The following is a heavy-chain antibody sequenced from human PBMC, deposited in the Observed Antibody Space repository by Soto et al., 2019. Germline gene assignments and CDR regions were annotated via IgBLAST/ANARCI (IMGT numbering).Heavy chain of an antibody. Sequence: QAQLVQSGAEVRKPGASVTVSCKASGYTFYSHSISWVRQAPGQGLAWMGRINADYGNTQYAQKFRGRVTMTTDTSTTTVYMELTNLRSDDTAVYYCARCIQGDYYYGMDVWGQGTTVTVSS. CDR1: GYTFYSHS. J-gene: IGHJ6*02. CDR3: ARCIQGDYYYGMDV. D-gene: IGHD5-18*01. CDR2: INADYGNT. V-gene: IGHV1-18*01.